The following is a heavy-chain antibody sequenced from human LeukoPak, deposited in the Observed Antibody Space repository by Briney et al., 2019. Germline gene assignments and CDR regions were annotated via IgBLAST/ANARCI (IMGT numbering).Heavy chain of an antibody. V-gene: IGHV5-51*01. J-gene: IGHJ5*02. Sequence: GESLKISRKGSGYSFTNYLIGWVRQMPGKGLEGMGIIYPGGSDTSYSPSFQGQVTISADQSISTAYLQWSSLKASDTAMYYCARGIYCSSTSCSHWFDPWGQGTLVTVSS. CDR2: IYPGGSDT. CDR1: GYSFTNYL. CDR3: ARGIYCSSTSCSHWFDP. D-gene: IGHD2-2*01.